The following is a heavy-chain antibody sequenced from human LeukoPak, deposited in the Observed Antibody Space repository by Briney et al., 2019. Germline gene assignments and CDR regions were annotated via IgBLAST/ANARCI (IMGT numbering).Heavy chain of an antibody. J-gene: IGHJ3*02. CDR3: ARDPAYYYDSSGPFRAFDI. CDR1: GFTFSRYW. V-gene: IGHV3-7*01. D-gene: IGHD3-22*01. CDR2: IKQDGSEK. Sequence: PGGSLRLSCAASGFTFSRYWMSWVRQAPGKGVEWVANIKQDGSEKYYVHSVKGRFTISRHNAKNSLYLQMNSLRAEDTAVYYCARDPAYYYDSSGPFRAFDIWGQGTMVTVSS.